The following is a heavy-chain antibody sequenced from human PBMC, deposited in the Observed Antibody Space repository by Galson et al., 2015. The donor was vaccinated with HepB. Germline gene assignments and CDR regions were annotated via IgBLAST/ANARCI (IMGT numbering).Heavy chain of an antibody. Sequence: QSGAEVKKPGESVKISCEGSGYRFTSYWIGWVRQMPGKGLEWMGIIYPGDSDTRYSPSFQGQVTISADKSIRTAYLQWSSLKASDTAMYYCARRVVVAGGTNAFDIWGQGTMVSVSS. D-gene: IGHD2-21*01. J-gene: IGHJ3*02. CDR2: IYPGDSDT. V-gene: IGHV5-51*01. CDR3: ARRVVVAGGTNAFDI. CDR1: GYRFTSYW.